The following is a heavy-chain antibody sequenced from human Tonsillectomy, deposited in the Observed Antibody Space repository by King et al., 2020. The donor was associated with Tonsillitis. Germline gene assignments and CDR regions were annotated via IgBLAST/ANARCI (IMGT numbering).Heavy chain of an antibody. CDR3: ASGSGWVFDY. Sequence: VQLVESGGGLVQPGGSLRLSGAASGFTFSSFWMSWVRQAPGKGLEWVAIIKKDGSEKLYVDSVKGRLTISRDNAKNSLYLQMNSLRAEDTAVYYCASGSGWVFDYWGQGTLVTVSS. J-gene: IGHJ4*02. D-gene: IGHD6-25*01. CDR1: GFTFSSFW. CDR2: IKKDGSEK. V-gene: IGHV3-7*01.